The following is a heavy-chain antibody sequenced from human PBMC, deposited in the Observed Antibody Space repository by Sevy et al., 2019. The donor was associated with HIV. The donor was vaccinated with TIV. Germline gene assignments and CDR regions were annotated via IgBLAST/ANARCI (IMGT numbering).Heavy chain of an antibody. CDR3: ARGQLWLRGYFDY. Sequence: LLQASETLSLTCAVYGGSFSGYYWSWIRQPPGKGLEWIGEINHSGSTNYNPSLKSRVTISVDTSKNQFSLTLSSVTAADTAVYYCARGQLWLRGYFDYWGQGTLVTVSS. V-gene: IGHV4-34*01. D-gene: IGHD5-18*01. CDR2: INHSGST. CDR1: GGSFSGYY. J-gene: IGHJ4*02.